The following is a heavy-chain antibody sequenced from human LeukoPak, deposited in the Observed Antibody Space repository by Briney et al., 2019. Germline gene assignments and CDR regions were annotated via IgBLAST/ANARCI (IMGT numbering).Heavy chain of an antibody. CDR1: GYTFTSYD. V-gene: IGHV1-8*01. CDR2: MNPNSGNT. CDR3: ARGFIVVVPADPYYYYYYMDV. J-gene: IGHJ6*03. Sequence: ASVKVSCKASGYTFTSYDINWVRQATGQGLEWMGWMNPNSGNTGYAQKFQGRVTMTRNTSISTAYMELSSLRSEDTAVYYCARGFIVVVPADPYYYYYYMDVWGKGTTVTISS. D-gene: IGHD2-2*01.